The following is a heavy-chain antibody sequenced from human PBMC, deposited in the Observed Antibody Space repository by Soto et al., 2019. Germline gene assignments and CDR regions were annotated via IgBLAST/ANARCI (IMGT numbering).Heavy chain of an antibody. V-gene: IGHV1-18*03. CDR2: ISAYNGNT. CDR3: AIFYYDILTGYSPLPDP. D-gene: IGHD3-9*01. Sequence: ASVKVSCKASGYTFTSYGISWVRQAPGQGLEWMGWISAYNGNTNYAQKLQGRVTMTTDTSTSTAYMELRSLRSDDMAVYYCAIFYYDILTGYSPLPDPWGQGTLVTVSS. J-gene: IGHJ5*02. CDR1: GYTFTSYG.